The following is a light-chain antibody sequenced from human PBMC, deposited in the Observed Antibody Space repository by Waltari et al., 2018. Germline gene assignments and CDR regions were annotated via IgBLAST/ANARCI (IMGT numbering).Light chain of an antibody. CDR2: DAS. V-gene: IGKV3-11*01. CDR3: QQRSTWPLT. CDR1: QSVGSY. Sequence: EILLTQSPVTLSLSPGERATLSCRASQSVGSYLAWYQQKAGQAPRLLIYDASNGATGIPARFSGSGSGTDFTLTISSLEPEDFAIYYCQQRSTWPLTFGGGSKVEI. J-gene: IGKJ4*01.